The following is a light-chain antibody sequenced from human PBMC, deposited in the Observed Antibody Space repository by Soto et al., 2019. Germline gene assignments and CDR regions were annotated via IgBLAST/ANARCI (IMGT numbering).Light chain of an antibody. CDR1: SGSVASNH. J-gene: IGLJ3*02. V-gene: IGLV6-57*04. Sequence: NFMLTQPHSVSESPGKTVTISCTRSSGSVASNHVRWYQQRPGSAPTTLIYENNQRPSGVPDRFSGSVDSSSNSASLTISGLKTEDEADYYCQSYDSNNVVFGGGTKLTVL. CDR3: QSYDSNNVV. CDR2: ENN.